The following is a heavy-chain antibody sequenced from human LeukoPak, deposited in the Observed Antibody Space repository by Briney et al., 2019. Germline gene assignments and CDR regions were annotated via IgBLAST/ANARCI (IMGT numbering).Heavy chain of an antibody. J-gene: IGHJ4*02. CDR3: AREANWAYYFDN. CDR1: GYTFVSYG. V-gene: IGHV1-18*01. CDR2: ISAYDGNT. D-gene: IGHD1-1*01. Sequence: SVQFSCKASGYTFVSYGITWVRQAPVQGLEWMGWISAYDGNTKYAQKFQGRVTLTTDTSTSTASMELRSLRSDDTAVYYCAREANWAYYFDNWGQGTLVTVSS.